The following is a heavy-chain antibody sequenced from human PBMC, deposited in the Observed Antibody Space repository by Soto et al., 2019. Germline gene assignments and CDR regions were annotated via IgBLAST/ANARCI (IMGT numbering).Heavy chain of an antibody. CDR2: IFYSGST. D-gene: IGHD7-27*01. V-gene: IGHV4-59*01. CDR3: ARVHWESFDF. Sequence: PSETLSLTCTVSGASLSGYYWAWIRQPPGKGLEWIGNIFYSGSTDYNPSLKSRVTMSLDTSRSHFSLKIRSVTTADTAVYYCARVHWESFDFWGQGTLVAVSS. CDR1: GASLSGYY. J-gene: IGHJ4*02.